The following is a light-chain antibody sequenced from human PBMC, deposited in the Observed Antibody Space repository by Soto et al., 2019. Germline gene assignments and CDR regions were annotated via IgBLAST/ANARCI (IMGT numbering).Light chain of an antibody. Sequence: QSALTQPRSVSGSPGQSVTISCTGTSSDVGGYNFVSWYQQHPGKAPKLMISDVNKRPSGVPDRFSGSKSGNTASLTISGLQAEDEADYYCCSHAGSDNVVFGGGTKVTVL. CDR3: CSHAGSDNVV. J-gene: IGLJ2*01. V-gene: IGLV2-11*01. CDR2: DVN. CDR1: SSDVGGYNF.